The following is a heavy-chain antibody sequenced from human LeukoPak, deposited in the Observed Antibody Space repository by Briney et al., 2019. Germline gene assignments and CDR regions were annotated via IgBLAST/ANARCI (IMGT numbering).Heavy chain of an antibody. CDR1: GGTFSSYA. CDR3: SYLWGSSSYFDY. V-gene: IGHV1-69*13. Sequence: GASVNVSCKASGGTFSSYAISWVRQAPGQGLEWMGGIIPIFGTANYAQKFQGRVTITADESTSTAYMELSSLRSEDTAVYYCSYLWGSSSYFDYWGQGTLVTVSS. J-gene: IGHJ4*02. D-gene: IGHD6-6*01. CDR2: IIPIFGTA.